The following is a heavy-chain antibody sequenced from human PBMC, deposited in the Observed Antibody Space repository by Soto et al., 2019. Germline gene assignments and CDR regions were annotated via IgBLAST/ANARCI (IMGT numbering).Heavy chain of an antibody. CDR3: ARERITIFGVVPYYYYGMDV. D-gene: IGHD3-3*01. J-gene: IGHJ6*02. V-gene: IGHV4-30-4*01. CDR1: GGSISSGDYY. CDR2: IYYSGST. Sequence: QVQLQESGPGLVKPSQTLSLTCTVSGGSISSGDYYWSWIRQPPGKGLEWIGYIYYSGSTYYNPSLKSRVTISVDTSKNQFSLKLSSVTAADTAVYYCARERITIFGVVPYYYYGMDVWGQGTTVTVSS.